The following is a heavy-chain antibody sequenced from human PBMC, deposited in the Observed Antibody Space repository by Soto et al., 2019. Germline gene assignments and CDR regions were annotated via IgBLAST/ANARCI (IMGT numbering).Heavy chain of an antibody. CDR1: GYTFTNFG. J-gene: IGHJ3*01. CDR2: ISAYNGNT. CDR3: ARASSDGFDV. V-gene: IGHV1-18*01. Sequence: ASVKVSCKASGYTFTNFGISWVRQAPGQGLEWMGWISAYNGNTNYAQKFQGRVTMTTDTSTSTAYMELGSLRFDDTAVFYCARASSDGFDVWGQGTMVTVSS.